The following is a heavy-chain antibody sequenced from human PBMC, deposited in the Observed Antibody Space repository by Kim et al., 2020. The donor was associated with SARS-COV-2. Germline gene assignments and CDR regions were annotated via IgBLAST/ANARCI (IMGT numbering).Heavy chain of an antibody. D-gene: IGHD3-22*01. CDR2: ISSSGGNT. CDR1: GFTFRNYA. J-gene: IGHJ4*02. CDR3: AKPHFYDRGYFDD. V-gene: IGHV3-23*01. Sequence: GGSLRLSCVASGFTFRNYAMTWVRQAPGKGLECISGISSSGGNTHYADSAKGRFTISRDNSKNTLYLQMNTLRAEDTAVYYCAKPHFYDRGYFDDWGQGTLVSVST.